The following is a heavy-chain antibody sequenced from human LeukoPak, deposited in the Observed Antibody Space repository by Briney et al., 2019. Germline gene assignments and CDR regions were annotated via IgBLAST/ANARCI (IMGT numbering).Heavy chain of an antibody. CDR2: IKQDGSDE. J-gene: IGHJ5*02. V-gene: IGHV3-7*01. Sequence: GGSLRLSCEVSGFIFSTYWMTWVRQAPGKGLEWVATIKQDGSDEYYVDSVKGRFTISRDNAKNSLYLQMDGLRAEDTAVYHFAEKFFYFGYNPAGRFGPWGQGTLVTVSS. CDR1: GFIFSTYW. CDR3: AEKFFYFGYNPAGRFGP. D-gene: IGHD3-10*01.